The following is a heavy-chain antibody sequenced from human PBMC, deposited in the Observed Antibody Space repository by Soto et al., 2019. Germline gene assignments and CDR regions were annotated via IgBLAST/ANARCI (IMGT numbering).Heavy chain of an antibody. D-gene: IGHD4-17*01. J-gene: IGHJ6*02. CDR2: INHSGTI. CDR3: ARADSTMVTSYSLDG. Sequence: SETLSLTCAVYGGSLGGDYWTWIRQAPGKGLEWIGEINHSGTINFDPSLRSRLTISLDTSKKEFSLKLSSVTDADTATYYCARADSTMVTSYSLDGWGQGNRVTVSS. V-gene: IGHV4-34*01. CDR1: GGSLGGDY.